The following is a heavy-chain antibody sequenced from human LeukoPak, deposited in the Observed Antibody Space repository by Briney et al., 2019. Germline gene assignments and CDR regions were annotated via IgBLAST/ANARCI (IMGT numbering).Heavy chain of an antibody. CDR3: ARGGTAGLYF. CDR1: DGSISSGYYF. D-gene: IGHD1/OR15-1a*01. V-gene: IGHV4-61*02. CDR2: IYTSGST. Sequence: SETLSLTCTVSDGSISSGYYFWSWVRQPAGKGLEWIGRIYTSGSTNYNPSLKSRVTMSLDTSKNHFSLKLNSVIAADTAVYYCARGGTAGLYFWGQGILVTISS. J-gene: IGHJ4*02.